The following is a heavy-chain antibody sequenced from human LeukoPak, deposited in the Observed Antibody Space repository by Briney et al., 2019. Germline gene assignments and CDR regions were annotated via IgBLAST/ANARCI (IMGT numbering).Heavy chain of an antibody. V-gene: IGHV3-30*14. Sequence: GGSLRLSCAASGFTFSSYAMHWVRQAPGKGLEWVAVISYDGSNKYYADSVKGRFTISRDNSKNTLYLQMNSLRAEDTAVYYCAREGTWSYYYDYWGQGTLVTVSS. D-gene: IGHD1-26*01. J-gene: IGHJ4*02. CDR3: AREGTWSYYYDY. CDR1: GFTFSSYA. CDR2: ISYDGSNK.